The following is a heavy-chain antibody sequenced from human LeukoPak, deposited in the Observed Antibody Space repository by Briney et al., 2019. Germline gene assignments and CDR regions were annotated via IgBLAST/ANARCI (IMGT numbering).Heavy chain of an antibody. J-gene: IGHJ6*02. CDR3: ARDYDSSGYPRALFYYYYYGMDV. CDR1: GFTFSSYG. V-gene: IGHV3-33*01. Sequence: GGSLRLSCAASGFTFSSYGMHWVRQAPGKGLEWVAVIWYDGSNKYYVDSVKGRFTISRDNSKNTLYLQMNSLRAEDTAVYYCARDYDSSGYPRALFYYYYYGMDVWGQGTTVTVSS. D-gene: IGHD3-22*01. CDR2: IWYDGSNK.